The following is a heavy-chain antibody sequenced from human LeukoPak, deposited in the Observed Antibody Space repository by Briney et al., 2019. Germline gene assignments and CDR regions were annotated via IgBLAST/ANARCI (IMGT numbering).Heavy chain of an antibody. CDR3: AKVAVVVVINDAFDI. D-gene: IGHD3-22*01. V-gene: IGHV3-30-3*01. J-gene: IGHJ3*02. CDR1: GFTFSSYA. CDR2: ISYDGSNK. Sequence: GGCLRLSCAASGFTFSSYAMHWVRQAPGKGLEWVAVISYDGSNKYYADSVKGRFTISRDNSKNTLYLQMNSLRAEDTAVYYCAKVAVVVVINDAFDIWGQGTMVTVSS.